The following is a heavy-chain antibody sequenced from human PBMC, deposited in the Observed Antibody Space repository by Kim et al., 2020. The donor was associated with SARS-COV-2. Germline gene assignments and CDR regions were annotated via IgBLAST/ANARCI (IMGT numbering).Heavy chain of an antibody. D-gene: IGHD2-15*01. V-gene: IGHV3-33*01. J-gene: IGHJ4*02. CDR1: GLTFSSYG. CDR3: ARDLGPPELPLDY. CDR2: IWYDGSNK. Sequence: GGSLRLSCAASGLTFSSYGMHWVRQAPGKGLEWVAVIWYDGSNKYYADSVKGRFTISRDNSKNTLYLQMNSLRAEDTAVYYCARDLGPPELPLDYWGQGTLVTVSS.